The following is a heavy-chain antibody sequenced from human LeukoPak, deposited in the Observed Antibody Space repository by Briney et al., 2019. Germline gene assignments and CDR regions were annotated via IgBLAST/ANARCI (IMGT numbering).Heavy chain of an antibody. CDR3: ARSYFVAEADTQTYYYGFGV. CDR1: GGSIITYY. J-gene: IGHJ4*02. Sequence: SETLSLTCTVSGGSIITYYWTWIRQPPGKGLEWIGYMSYSGTTNYNPSLKSRVTISLDTSKNQFSLKLASVTAADTAVYFCARSYFVAEADTQTYYYGFGVWGQGTLVTVSS. V-gene: IGHV4-59*08. D-gene: IGHD4-17*01. CDR2: MSYSGTT.